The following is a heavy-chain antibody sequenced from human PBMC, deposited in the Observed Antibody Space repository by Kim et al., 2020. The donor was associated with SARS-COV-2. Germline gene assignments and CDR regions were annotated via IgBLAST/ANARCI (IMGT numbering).Heavy chain of an antibody. V-gene: IGHV3-53*01. CDR2: IYSGGST. Sequence: GGSLRLSCAASGFTVSSNYMSWVRQAPGKGLEWVSVIYSGGSTYYADSVKGRFTISRDNSKNTLYLQMNSLRAEDTAVYYCARDVEYSGSYYAFDIWGQGTMVTVSS. CDR3: ARDVEYSGSYYAFDI. D-gene: IGHD1-26*01. J-gene: IGHJ3*02. CDR1: GFTVSSNY.